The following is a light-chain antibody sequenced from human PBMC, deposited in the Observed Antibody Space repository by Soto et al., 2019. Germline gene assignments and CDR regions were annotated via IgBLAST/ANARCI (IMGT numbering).Light chain of an antibody. CDR3: QQRSN. V-gene: IGKV1-5*01. CDR1: QSISSW. Sequence: DIPMTQSPSTLSASVGDRVTITCRASQSISSWLAWYQQKPGKAPKLLIYDASSLESGVPSRFSGSGSGTDFTLTISSLEPEDFAVYYCQQRSNFGGGTKVEIK. J-gene: IGKJ4*01. CDR2: DAS.